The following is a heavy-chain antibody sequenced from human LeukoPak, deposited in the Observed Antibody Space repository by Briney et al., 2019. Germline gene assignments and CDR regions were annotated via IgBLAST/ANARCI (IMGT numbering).Heavy chain of an antibody. CDR1: GFTFSSYG. J-gene: IGHJ4*02. Sequence: GRSLRLSCAASGFTFSSYGMHWVRQAPGKGLEWVAVISYDGSNKYYADSVKGRFTISRDNSKNTLYLQMNSLRAEDTAVYYCARDQYYGSGIVPSDYWGQGTLVTVSS. CDR2: ISYDGSNK. CDR3: ARDQYYGSGIVPSDY. V-gene: IGHV3-30*03. D-gene: IGHD3-10*01.